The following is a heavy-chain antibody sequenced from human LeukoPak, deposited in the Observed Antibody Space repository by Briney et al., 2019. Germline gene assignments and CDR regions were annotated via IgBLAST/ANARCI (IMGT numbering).Heavy chain of an antibody. CDR3: ARDLGKYYGSGPLDY. D-gene: IGHD3-10*01. CDR2: TYTSGTT. Sequence: SQTLSLTCSVSGSSLNTGNYYWSWIRQPAGKGLEWIGRTYTSGTTRYNPSLKSRLTISIDTSENQFSLKLTSVTAADTAIYFCARDLGKYYGSGPLDYWGQGTLVTVSS. V-gene: IGHV4-61*02. CDR1: GSSLNTGNYY. J-gene: IGHJ4*02.